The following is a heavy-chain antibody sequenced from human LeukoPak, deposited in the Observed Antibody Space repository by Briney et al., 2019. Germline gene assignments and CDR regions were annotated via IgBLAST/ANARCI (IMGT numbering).Heavy chain of an antibody. CDR3: ARDRLRSSLDGYKSYYYYGMDV. CDR1: GFTFDDYG. CDR2: INWNGGST. Sequence: PGGSLRLSCAASGFTFDDYGMSWVRQAPGKGLEWVSGINWNGGSTGYADSVKGRFTISRDNAKNSLYLQMNSLRAEDTAVYYCARDRLRSSLDGYKSYYYYGMDVWGQGTTVTVSS. V-gene: IGHV3-20*04. D-gene: IGHD5-24*01. J-gene: IGHJ6*02.